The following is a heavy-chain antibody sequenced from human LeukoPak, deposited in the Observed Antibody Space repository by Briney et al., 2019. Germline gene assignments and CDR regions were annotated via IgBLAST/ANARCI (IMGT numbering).Heavy chain of an antibody. Sequence: GGSLRLSCAASGFTFSSYAMSWVRQAPGKGLEWVSSISSSSSYIYYADSVKGRFTISRDNAKNSLYLQMNSLRAEDTAVYYCARDGPYSSGWYHPDSWGQGTLVTVSS. V-gene: IGHV3-21*01. J-gene: IGHJ4*02. D-gene: IGHD6-19*01. CDR2: ISSSSSYI. CDR3: ARDGPYSSGWYHPDS. CDR1: GFTFSSYA.